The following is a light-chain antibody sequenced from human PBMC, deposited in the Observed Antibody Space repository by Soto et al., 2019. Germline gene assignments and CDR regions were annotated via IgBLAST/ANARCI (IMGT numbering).Light chain of an antibody. J-gene: IGKJ4*01. V-gene: IGKV3-11*01. Sequence: EIVLTHSPATLSLSPGERSTLSCRASQSLRSSLAWYQQKPGQAPRLLIYDASNRAAGLPARFSGSGSGTDFTLTISSLEPEDVAVYYCQQRRNWPLTFGGGTKVDI. CDR2: DAS. CDR1: QSLRSS. CDR3: QQRRNWPLT.